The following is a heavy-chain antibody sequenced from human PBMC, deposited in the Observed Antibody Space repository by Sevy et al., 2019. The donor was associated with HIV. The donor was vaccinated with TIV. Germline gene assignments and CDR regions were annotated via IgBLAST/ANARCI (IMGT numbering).Heavy chain of an antibody. Sequence: GGSLRLSCAASRFSFNGYGMHWVRQAPGKGLEWVAFIRYDGSNKYYADSVKGCFTISRDKSKNTVFLQMNSLRAEDTAIYYCAKGDRTFYGMDVWGQGTTVTVSS. D-gene: IGHD2-15*01. V-gene: IGHV3-30*02. CDR1: RFSFNGYG. CDR3: AKGDRTFYGMDV. CDR2: IRYDGSNK. J-gene: IGHJ6*02.